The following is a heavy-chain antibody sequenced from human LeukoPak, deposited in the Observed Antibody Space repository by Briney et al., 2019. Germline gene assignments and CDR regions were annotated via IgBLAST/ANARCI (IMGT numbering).Heavy chain of an antibody. CDR1: GFTFSSYS. D-gene: IGHD5-18*01. Sequence: GGSLRLSCAASGFTFSSYSMNWVRQATGKGLEWVSSIISSSSCMYYADSVKGRFTIARDNAKKSLYPQMTSLRADDTAVYYCARVREQLGARDYGMDVWGQGTTVTVSS. CDR3: ARVREQLGARDYGMDV. CDR2: IISSSSCM. J-gene: IGHJ6*02. V-gene: IGHV3-21*01.